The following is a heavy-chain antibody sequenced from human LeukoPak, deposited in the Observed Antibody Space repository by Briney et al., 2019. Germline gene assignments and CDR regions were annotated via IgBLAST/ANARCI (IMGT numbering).Heavy chain of an antibody. J-gene: IGHJ4*02. CDR3: AKEGTVDY. Sequence: GGSLRLSCAASGFTVSSNYMNWVRQAPGKGLEWVSVIYSSGSTYYADSVKGRFTIARDNSKNTLYLQMNSLRAEDTAVYYCAKEGTVDYWGQGTLVTVSS. V-gene: IGHV3-53*01. CDR1: GFTVSSNY. D-gene: IGHD1-7*01. CDR2: IYSSGST.